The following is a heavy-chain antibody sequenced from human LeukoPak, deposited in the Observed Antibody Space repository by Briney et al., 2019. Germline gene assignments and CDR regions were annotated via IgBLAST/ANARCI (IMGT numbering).Heavy chain of an antibody. CDR1: GFTFSSYA. V-gene: IGHV3-23*01. J-gene: IGHJ4*02. CDR3: AKAKLKYQILLAIDY. D-gene: IGHD2-15*01. CDR2: ISGSGGTT. Sequence: GGSLRLSCAASGFTFSSYAMNWVRQAPGKGLEWVSAISGSGGTTYYADSVRGRFTISRDNSKNTLYLQMNSLRAEDTAVYYCAKAKLKYQILLAIDYWGQGTLVTVSS.